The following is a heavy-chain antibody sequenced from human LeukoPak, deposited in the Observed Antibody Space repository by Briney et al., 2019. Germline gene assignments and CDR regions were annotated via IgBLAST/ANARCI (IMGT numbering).Heavy chain of an antibody. CDR1: GFTFSSYA. Sequence: GGSLRLSCAASGFTFSSYAMSWVRQAPGKGLEWVSAISGSGGSTYYADSVKGRFTISRDNSKNTLYLQMNSLRAEDTAVYYCAQATWGYYYDSSGYIDYWGQGTLVTVSS. CDR3: AQATWGYYYDSSGYIDY. V-gene: IGHV3-23*01. J-gene: IGHJ4*02. D-gene: IGHD3-22*01. CDR2: ISGSGGST.